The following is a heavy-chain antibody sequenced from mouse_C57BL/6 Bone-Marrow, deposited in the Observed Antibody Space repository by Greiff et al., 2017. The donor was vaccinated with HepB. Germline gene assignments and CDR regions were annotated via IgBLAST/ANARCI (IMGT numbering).Heavy chain of an antibody. V-gene: IGHV1-81*01. D-gene: IGHD1-1*01. CDR1: GYTFTSYG. CDR2: IYPRSGNT. J-gene: IGHJ2*01. CDR3: ARSYYGSSLDY. Sequence: VMLVESGAELARPGASVKLSCKASGYTFTSYGISWVKQRTGQGLEWIGEIYPRSGNTYYNEKFKGKATLTADKSSSTAYMELRSLTSEDSAVYFCARSYYGSSLDYWGQGTTLTVSS.